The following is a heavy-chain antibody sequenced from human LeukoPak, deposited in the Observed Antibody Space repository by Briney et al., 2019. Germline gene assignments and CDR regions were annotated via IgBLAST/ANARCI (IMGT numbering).Heavy chain of an antibody. V-gene: IGHV3-23*01. CDR3: AKDGPSVRYFDWPLGAMDV. CDR1: GFTFSTYA. D-gene: IGHD3-9*01. Sequence: GGSLRLSCAASGFTFSTYAMHWVRQAPGKGLEWVSVISGSGDSTYYADSVQGRFTISRDTSKNTLFLQVNSLRAEDTAVYYCAKDGPSVRYFDWPLGAMDVWGQGTTVTVSS. J-gene: IGHJ6*02. CDR2: ISGSGDST.